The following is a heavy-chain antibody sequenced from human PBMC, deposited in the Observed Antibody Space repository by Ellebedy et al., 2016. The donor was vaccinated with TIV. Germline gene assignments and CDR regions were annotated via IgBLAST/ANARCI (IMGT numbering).Heavy chain of an antibody. D-gene: IGHD1-1*01. Sequence: GESLKISCAASGFTFSSYSLNWVRQAPGQGLEWVSYIRSSRSTMYYADSVKGLFTISRDNAKSSLFLQMNSLRDEDTAVYYCGRVGVLERRGAFDIWGQGTMVTVSS. V-gene: IGHV3-48*02. J-gene: IGHJ3*02. CDR1: GFTFSSYS. CDR3: GRVGVLERRGAFDI. CDR2: IRSSRSTM.